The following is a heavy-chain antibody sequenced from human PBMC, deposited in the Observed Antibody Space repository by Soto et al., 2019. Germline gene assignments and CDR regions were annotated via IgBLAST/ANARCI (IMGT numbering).Heavy chain of an antibody. V-gene: IGHV3-7*03. CDR1: GFTLSRYL. J-gene: IGHJ4*02. Sequence: LRLSCAASGFTLSRYLMSWVRQAPGKGLEWVANIKQDGSEKYYVDSVAGRFTISRDNAKNSLYLQMDSLRAEDTAVYYCARDNGGGDYWGQGTLVTVSS. CDR2: IKQDGSEK. D-gene: IGHD2-8*01. CDR3: ARDNGGGDY.